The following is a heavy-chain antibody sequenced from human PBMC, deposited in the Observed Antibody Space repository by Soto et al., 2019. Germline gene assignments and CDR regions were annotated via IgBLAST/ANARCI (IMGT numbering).Heavy chain of an antibody. CDR2: IPQDGADG. CDR1: GFTFSMYS. D-gene: IGHD5-18*01. Sequence: PGGSLRLSCEVSGFTFSMYSMSWFRKSSGKGLEWVAKIPQDGADGRYADSVKGRFIISRDNGKNSLHLQLNNLRAGYTAVYYSATDHRILPAHAFFYGWDVCGRGATVTVCS. CDR3: ATDHRILPAHAFFYGWDV. V-gene: IGHV3-7*03. J-gene: IGHJ6*02.